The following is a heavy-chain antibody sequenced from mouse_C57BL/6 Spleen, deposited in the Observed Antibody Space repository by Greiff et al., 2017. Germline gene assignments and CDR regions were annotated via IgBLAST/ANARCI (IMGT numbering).Heavy chain of an antibody. V-gene: IGHV14-4*01. Sequence: VQLKESGAELVRPGASVKLSCTASGFNIKDDYMHWVKQRPEQGLEWIGWIDPENGDTEYASKFQGKATITADTSSNTAYLQLSSLTSEDTAVYYCTRITTVVGRFAYWGQGTLVTVSA. CDR3: TRITTVVGRFAY. CDR2: IDPENGDT. D-gene: IGHD1-1*01. J-gene: IGHJ3*01. CDR1: GFNIKDDY.